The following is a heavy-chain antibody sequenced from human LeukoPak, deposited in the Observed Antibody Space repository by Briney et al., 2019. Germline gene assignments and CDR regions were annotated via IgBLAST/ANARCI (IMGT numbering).Heavy chain of an antibody. J-gene: IGHJ4*02. V-gene: IGHV4-34*01. CDR2: INHSGST. CDR3: ARLGGNFDY. CDR1: GGSFSGYF. D-gene: IGHD1-14*01. Sequence: SETLSLTCAVYGGSFSGYFWSWIRQPPGKGLEWIGEINHSGSTSYNPSLKSRVTISVDTSKNQISLKLSSVTAADTAVYYCARLGGNFDYWGQGTLVTVSS.